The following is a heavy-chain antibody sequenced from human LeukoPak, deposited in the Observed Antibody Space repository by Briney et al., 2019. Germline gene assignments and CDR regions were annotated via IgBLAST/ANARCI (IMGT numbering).Heavy chain of an antibody. V-gene: IGHV4-4*02. Sequence: PSETLSLTCGVSGGSISNTNWWTWVRQPPGKGLEWIGEVNLQGSTNYNPSLASRLTMSVDFSENHISLKLTSVTAADTAVYYCAREGGFYRPLDYSGQGTLVTVSS. CDR3: AREGGFYRPLDY. CDR2: VNLQGST. J-gene: IGHJ4*02. D-gene: IGHD3-3*01. CDR1: GGSISNTNW.